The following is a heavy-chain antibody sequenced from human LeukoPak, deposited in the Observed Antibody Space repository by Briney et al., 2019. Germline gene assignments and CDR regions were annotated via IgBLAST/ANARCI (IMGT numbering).Heavy chain of an antibody. Sequence: ASVKVSCKASGYTFTSYDINWVRQATGQGLEWMGWMNPNSGNTGYAQKFQGRVTMARNTSISTACMELSSLRSEDTAVYYCARGLGYSSGWLFDYWGQGTLVTVSS. D-gene: IGHD6-19*01. CDR2: MNPNSGNT. V-gene: IGHV1-8*01. CDR3: ARGLGYSSGWLFDY. J-gene: IGHJ4*02. CDR1: GYTFTSYD.